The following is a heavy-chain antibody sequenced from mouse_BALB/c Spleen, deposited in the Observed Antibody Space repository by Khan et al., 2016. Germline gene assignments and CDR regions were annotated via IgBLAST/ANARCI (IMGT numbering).Heavy chain of an antibody. D-gene: IGHD1-2*01. CDR1: GFNIKDTY. Sequence: EVQLQESGAELVKPGASVKLSCTASGFNIKDTYMHWVKQRPEQGLEWIGRIDPANGNTKYDPKFQGTATITADTSSNTAYLQLSSLTSEDTAVYYCALRLAYWGQGTLVTVSA. J-gene: IGHJ3*01. CDR2: IDPANGNT. V-gene: IGHV14-3*02. CDR3: ALRLAY.